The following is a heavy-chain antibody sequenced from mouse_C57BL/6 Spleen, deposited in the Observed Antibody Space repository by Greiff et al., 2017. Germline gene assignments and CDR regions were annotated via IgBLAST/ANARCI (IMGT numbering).Heavy chain of an antibody. CDR3: ARSPDGYYYFDY. CDR1: GYTFTSYW. Sequence: VNVVESGAELAKPGASVKLSCKASGYTFTSYWMHWVKQRPGQGLEWIGYINPSSGYTKYNQKFKDKATLTADKSSSTAYMQLSSLTYEDSAVYYCARSPDGYYYFDYWGQGTTLTVSS. CDR2: INPSSGYT. J-gene: IGHJ2*01. D-gene: IGHD2-3*01. V-gene: IGHV1-7*01.